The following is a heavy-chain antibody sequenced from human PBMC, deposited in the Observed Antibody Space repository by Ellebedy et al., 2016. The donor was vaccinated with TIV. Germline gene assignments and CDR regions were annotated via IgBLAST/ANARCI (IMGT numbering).Heavy chain of an antibody. Sequence: ASVKVSCKASGYTFFSHNINWVRQAPGQGLEWMGWISPYNGHTNYAQKVQGRVTMTTDTSTSTAYMELRNLRSDDTAVYYCARADGYRSGYRAADYWGQGTLVTVSS. J-gene: IGHJ4*02. D-gene: IGHD6-19*01. CDR1: GYTFFSHN. CDR3: ARADGYRSGYRAADY. V-gene: IGHV1-18*01. CDR2: ISPYNGHT.